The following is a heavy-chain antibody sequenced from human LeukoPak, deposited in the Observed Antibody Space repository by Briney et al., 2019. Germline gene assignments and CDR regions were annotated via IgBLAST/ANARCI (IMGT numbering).Heavy chain of an antibody. CDR1: RFTLSSYA. CDR2: ISGSGGST. CDR3: AKDVANYGSGSYDY. Sequence: PGGCLRLSPAASRFTLSSYAMIWVRQAPGRGREWVSGISGSGGSTYYAASVKGRFTISRDNSQNTLYLQMSSLRAEDTALYYCAKDVANYGSGSYDYWGQGTLVTVSS. D-gene: IGHD3-10*01. V-gene: IGHV3-23*01. J-gene: IGHJ4*02.